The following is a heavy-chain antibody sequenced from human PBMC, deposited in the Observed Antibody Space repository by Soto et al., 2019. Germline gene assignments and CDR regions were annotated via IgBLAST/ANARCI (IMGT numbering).Heavy chain of an antibody. CDR2: ISYDGSNK. CDR1: GFTFSSYG. Sequence: GGSLRLSCAASGFTFSSYGMHWVRQAPGKGLEWVAVISYDGSNKYYADSVKGRFTISRDNSKNTLYLQMNSLRAEDTAVYYCAKNFDFWGQGTLVTVSS. CDR3: AKNFDF. V-gene: IGHV3-30*18. J-gene: IGHJ4*02.